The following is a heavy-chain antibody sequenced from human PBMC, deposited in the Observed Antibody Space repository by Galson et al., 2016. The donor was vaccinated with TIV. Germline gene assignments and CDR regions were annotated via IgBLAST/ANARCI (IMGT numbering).Heavy chain of an antibody. CDR1: GYTFTIYP. D-gene: IGHD2-21*01. J-gene: IGHJ4*02. CDR3: ARPPYCGGDCFKYDS. CDR2: INAANGHT. Sequence: SVKVSCKASGYTFTIYPIHWVRQAPGQSLEWMGRINAANGHTKYSQRFQGIVTITRDTSTTTAYMELSSLRSEDTAVYYCARPPYCGGDCFKYDSWGQGTLVTVSS. V-gene: IGHV1-3*01.